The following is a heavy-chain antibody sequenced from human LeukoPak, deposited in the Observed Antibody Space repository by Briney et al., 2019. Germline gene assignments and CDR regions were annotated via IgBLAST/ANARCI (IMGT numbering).Heavy chain of an antibody. CDR2: IKEDGSEK. J-gene: IGHJ4*02. CDR3: ARKDSSPRTFDY. D-gene: IGHD3-22*01. V-gene: IGHV3-7*01. CDR1: GISFSNYW. Sequence: GGSLRLSCAASGISFSNYWMSWVRQAPGKGLEWVANIKEDGSEKNYVDSVKGRFTISRDNAKNSLYLQMNSLGAEDTAVYYCARKDSSPRTFDYWGQGTLVTVSS.